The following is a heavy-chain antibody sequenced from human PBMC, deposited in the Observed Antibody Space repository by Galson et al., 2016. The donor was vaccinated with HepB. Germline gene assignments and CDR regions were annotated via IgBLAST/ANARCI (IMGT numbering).Heavy chain of an antibody. J-gene: IGHJ6*02. CDR1: GYAFSSYG. CDR3: ARDCTFSSCYYGMDV. D-gene: IGHD6-13*01. CDR2: ISAYNGNT. Sequence: QSGAEVKKPGASVKVSCKASGYAFSSYGISWVRQAPGEGLEWMGWISAYNGNTDYAQKVQGRVTMTTGTSTSTAYMELRSLRSDDTAVYYCARDCTFSSCYYGMDVWGQGTTVTVSS. V-gene: IGHV1-18*01.